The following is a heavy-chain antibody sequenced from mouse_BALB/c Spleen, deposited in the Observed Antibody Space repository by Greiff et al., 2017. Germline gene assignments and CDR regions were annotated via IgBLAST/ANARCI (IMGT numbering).Heavy chain of an antibody. CDR2: INPSNGGT. V-gene: IGHV1S81*02. Sequence: VQLQQPGAELVKPGASVKLSCKASGYTFTSYYMYWVKQRPGQGLEWIGGINPSNGGTNFNEKFKSKATLTVDKSSSTAYMQLSSLTSEDSAVYYCTIYDDYGVGYAMDYWGQGTSVTVSS. D-gene: IGHD2-4*01. J-gene: IGHJ4*01. CDR1: GYTFTSYY. CDR3: TIYDDYGVGYAMDY.